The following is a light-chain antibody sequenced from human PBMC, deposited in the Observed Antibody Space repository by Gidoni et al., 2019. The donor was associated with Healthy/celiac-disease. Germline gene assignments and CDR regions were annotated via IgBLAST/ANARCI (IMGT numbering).Light chain of an antibody. J-gene: IGLJ2*01. CDR3: CSYAGSSTLGV. Sequence: QSALTQTASVYGSPVTSITISCTGTSSDVGSFNLVTWYQQHPGKAPKLMIYEGSKRPSGVSNRFSGSKSGNTACLTISGLQAEDEADYYCCSYAGSSTLGVFGGGTKLTVL. CDR1: SSDVGSFNL. V-gene: IGLV2-23*01. CDR2: EGS.